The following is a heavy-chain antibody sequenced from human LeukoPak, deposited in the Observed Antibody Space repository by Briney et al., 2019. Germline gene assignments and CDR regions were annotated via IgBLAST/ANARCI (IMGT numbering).Heavy chain of an antibody. CDR1: GFTFSNYW. CDR3: ARDPYDSSDYRTYYFDY. CDR2: INSDGIST. V-gene: IGHV3-74*01. J-gene: IGHJ4*02. Sequence: GGSLRLSCAASGFTFSNYWMHWVRQAPGKGLVWVSRINSDGISTSYADSVKGRFTISRDNAKNTLNLQMNSLRAEDTAFYYCARDPYDSSDYRTYYFDYWGQGTLVTVSS. D-gene: IGHD3-22*01.